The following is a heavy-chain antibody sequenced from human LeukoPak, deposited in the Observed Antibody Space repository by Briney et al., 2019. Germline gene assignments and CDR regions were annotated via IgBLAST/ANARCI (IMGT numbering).Heavy chain of an antibody. CDR2: ISGGSSFI. CDR3: ARDLSYGSGDY. J-gene: IGHJ4*02. Sequence: GGSLRLSCIASGFTFSSSAMSWVRQAPGKGLEWVSFISGGSSFIYYADSVKGRFTISRDNAKNSLYLQMTSLRAEDTAVYYCARDLSYGSGDYWGQGILVTVSS. V-gene: IGHV3-21*01. CDR1: GFTFSSSA. D-gene: IGHD3-10*01.